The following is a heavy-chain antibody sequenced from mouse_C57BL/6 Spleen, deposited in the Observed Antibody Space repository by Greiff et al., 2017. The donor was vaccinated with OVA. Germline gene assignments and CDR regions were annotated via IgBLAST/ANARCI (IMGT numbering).Heavy chain of an antibody. CDR1: GYTFTSSW. Sequence: QVQLQQPVAELVKPGASVKLSCKASGYTFTSSWMHWVKQRPGRGLEWIGRIDPTSGGTKYNEKFKSKATLTVDKPSSTAYMQLSSLTSEDSAVYYCARYHDYDVPLFAYWGQGTLVTVSA. J-gene: IGHJ3*01. CDR3: ARYHDYDVPLFAY. V-gene: IGHV1-72*01. D-gene: IGHD2-4*01. CDR2: IDPTSGGT.